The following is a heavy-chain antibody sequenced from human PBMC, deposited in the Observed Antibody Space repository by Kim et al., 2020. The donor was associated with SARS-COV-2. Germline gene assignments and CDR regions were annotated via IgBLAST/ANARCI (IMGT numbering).Heavy chain of an antibody. D-gene: IGHD6-13*01. J-gene: IGHJ4*02. V-gene: IGHV3-23*01. Sequence: ADSVKGRFTISRDNSKNTLYLQMNRLRAEDTAVYYCAKDFPTYSSSWYMFWGQGTLVTVSS. CDR3: AKDFPTYSSSWYMF.